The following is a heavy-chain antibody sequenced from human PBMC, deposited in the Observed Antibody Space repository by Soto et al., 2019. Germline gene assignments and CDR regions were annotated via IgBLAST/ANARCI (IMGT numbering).Heavy chain of an antibody. D-gene: IGHD2-15*01. CDR2: IYYSGST. CDR3: ARDRRGYCSGGSCYSFDY. CDR1: GCSISSGCYY. Sequence: QVQLQESGPGLMKPSQTLSLTCTVSGCSISSGCYYWSWIRQHPGKGLEWSGYIYYSGSTYYNPSVKSRLTLSVDTSKHQFSLKLSFVTAADTAVYYCARDRRGYCSGGSCYSFDYWGQGTLVTVSS. V-gene: IGHV4-31*03. J-gene: IGHJ4*02.